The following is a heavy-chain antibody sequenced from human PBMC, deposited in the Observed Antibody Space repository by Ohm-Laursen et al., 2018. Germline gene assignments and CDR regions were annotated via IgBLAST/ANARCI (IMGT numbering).Heavy chain of an antibody. J-gene: IGHJ6*02. CDR1: GFSFSSHN. CDR2: ISSSSRTI. CDR3: ASLKPPLYYYGMDV. Sequence: SLRLSCSASGFSFSSHNTNWVRQVPGKGLEWVSYISSSSRTIYYADSVKGRFTISRDNAKNSLYLQMNSLRAEDTAVYYCASLKPPLYYYGMDVWGQGTTVTVSS. V-gene: IGHV3-48*04.